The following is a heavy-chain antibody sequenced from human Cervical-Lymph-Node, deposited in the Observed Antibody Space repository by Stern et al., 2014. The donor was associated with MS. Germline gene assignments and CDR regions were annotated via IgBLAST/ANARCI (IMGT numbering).Heavy chain of an antibody. J-gene: IGHJ4*02. CDR2: VCCDGRSI. D-gene: IGHD3-10*01. CDR3: XXDXAXXXYGSGPCDY. V-gene: IGHV3-9*01. Sequence: DVXXVEYGGGLVPPGRSLRLSCAASGFTFDGYAMHWVRQAPGKGLEWVSGVCCDGRSISYGASVKGRFTISRAAGTNTLYLQMNSLRAEDTALYYCXXDXAXXXYGSGPCDYWGQGTMVTVSS. CDR1: GFTFDGYA.